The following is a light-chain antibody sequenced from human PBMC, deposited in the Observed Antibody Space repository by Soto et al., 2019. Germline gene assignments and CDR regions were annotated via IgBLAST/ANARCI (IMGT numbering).Light chain of an antibody. CDR2: GAS. CDR1: QSVSSSY. V-gene: IGKV3-20*01. J-gene: IGKJ2*01. Sequence: EIVLTQSPGTLSLSPGERATLSCRASQSVSSSYLAWYQQKPGQAPRLLIYGASNRATGIPDRFSGSGSGTDFTLTISRLEPEDFAVCYCQQYGSSPYTFGQGTKLEIK. CDR3: QQYGSSPYT.